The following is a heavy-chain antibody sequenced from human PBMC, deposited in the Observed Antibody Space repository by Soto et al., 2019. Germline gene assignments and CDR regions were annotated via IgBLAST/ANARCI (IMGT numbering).Heavy chain of an antibody. D-gene: IGHD3-10*01. CDR2: MNPNSGNT. CDR1: GYTFTSYD. CDR3: ARDLRYYYGSGSPHWFDP. J-gene: IGHJ5*02. Sequence: ASVKVSCKASGYTFTSYDINWVRQATGQGLEWMGWMNPNSGNTVYAQKFQGRVTMTRNTSISTAYMELSSLRSEDTAAYYCARDLRYYYGSGSPHWFDPWGQGTLVTVSS. V-gene: IGHV1-8*01.